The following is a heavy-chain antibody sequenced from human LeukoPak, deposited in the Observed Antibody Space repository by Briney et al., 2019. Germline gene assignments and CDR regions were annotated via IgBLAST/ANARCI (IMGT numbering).Heavy chain of an antibody. Sequence: GGSLRLSCAASGFTFSSYGMHWVRQAPGKGLEWVAFIRYDGSNKYYADSVKGQFTISRDNSKNTLYLQMNSLRAEDTAVYYCAKDPRNSSGWYGTYYFDYWGQGTLVTVSS. D-gene: IGHD6-19*01. CDR1: GFTFSSYG. J-gene: IGHJ4*02. V-gene: IGHV3-30*02. CDR2: IRYDGSNK. CDR3: AKDPRNSSGWYGTYYFDY.